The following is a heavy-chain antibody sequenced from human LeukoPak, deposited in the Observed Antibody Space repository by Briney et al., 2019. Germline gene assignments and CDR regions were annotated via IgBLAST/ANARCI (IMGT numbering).Heavy chain of an antibody. V-gene: IGHV4-30-2*01. D-gene: IGHD1-1*01. Sequence: PSETLSLTCTVSGGSISSGGYSWSWIRQPPGKGLEWIGYIYHSGSTYYNPSLKSRVTISVDRSKNQFSLKLSSVTAADTAVYYCARSEGTGFDYWGQGTLVTVSS. CDR3: ARSEGTGFDY. J-gene: IGHJ4*02. CDR2: IYHSGST. CDR1: GGSISSGGYS.